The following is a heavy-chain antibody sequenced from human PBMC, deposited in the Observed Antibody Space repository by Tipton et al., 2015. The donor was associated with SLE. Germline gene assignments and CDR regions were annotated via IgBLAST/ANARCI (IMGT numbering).Heavy chain of an antibody. J-gene: IGHJ4*02. Sequence: SLRLSCAASGFSFSSYGMHWVRQAPGKGLEWVAFVRFDGSDTYYGDSVKGRFSISRDNSKNTLYLQLNSLRAEDTALYYCAKALLGATWRPLPHEYWGQGTHVTVSS. CDR3: AKALLGATWRPLPHEY. D-gene: IGHD1-26*01. CDR2: VRFDGSDT. CDR1: GFSFSSYG. V-gene: IGHV3-30*02.